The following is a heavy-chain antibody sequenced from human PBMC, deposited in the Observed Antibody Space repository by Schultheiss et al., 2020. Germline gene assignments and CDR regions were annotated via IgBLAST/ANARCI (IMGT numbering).Heavy chain of an antibody. CDR3: AHSGGYYYYYGMDV. J-gene: IGHJ6*02. CDR2: IYWNDDK. V-gene: IGHV2-5*01. D-gene: IGHD4-23*01. Sequence: SGPTLVKPTQTLTLTCTFSGFSLSTSGVGVGWIRQPTGKALEWLALIYWNDDKRYSPSLKSRLTITKDTSKNQVVLTMTNMDPVDTATYYCAHSGGYYYYYGMDVWGQGTTVTASS. CDR1: GFSLSTSGVG.